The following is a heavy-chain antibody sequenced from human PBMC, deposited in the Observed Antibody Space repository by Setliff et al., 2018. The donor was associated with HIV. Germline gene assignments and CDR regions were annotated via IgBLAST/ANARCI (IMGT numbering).Heavy chain of an antibody. J-gene: IGHJ4*02. CDR1: GGSISSGDYF. D-gene: IGHD6-19*01. CDR3: VRGPQWLVQKGRVYYFDY. CDR2: TYYSGSA. Sequence: SVTLSLTCTVSGGSISSGDYFLSWIRQAPGKGLEWIGCTYYSGSAYYNPSLQSRVTISVDTSKNQVSLKLNSMTAADTAVYFCVRGPQWLVQKGRVYYFDYWGQGALVTVSS. V-gene: IGHV4-30-4*08.